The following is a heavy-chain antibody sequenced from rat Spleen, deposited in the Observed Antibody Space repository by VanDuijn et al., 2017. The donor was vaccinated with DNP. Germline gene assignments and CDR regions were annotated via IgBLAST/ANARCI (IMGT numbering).Heavy chain of an antibody. Sequence: EVQLVESGGGLVQPGRSLKLSCVASGFTFNNYWMTWIRQAPGKGLEWVASITNTGGSTYYPDSVKGRFTISRDNAKSTLYLQMNSLRSEDTATYFCTSNPHIRTAAPFDYWGQGVMVTVSS. CDR1: GFTFNNYW. J-gene: IGHJ2*01. CDR3: TSNPHIRTAAPFDY. CDR2: ITNTGGST. V-gene: IGHV5-31*01. D-gene: IGHD3-8*01.